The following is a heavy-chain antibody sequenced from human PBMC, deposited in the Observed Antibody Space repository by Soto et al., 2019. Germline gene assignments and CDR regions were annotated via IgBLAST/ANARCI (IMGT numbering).Heavy chain of an antibody. J-gene: IGHJ6*02. CDR1: GFTFSSYG. Sequence: QVQLVESGGGVVQPGRSLRLSCAASGFTFSSYGMHWVRQAPGKGLEWVAVIPDDGGIKYYHDSVKGRFTISIYNSKNPLYLQMNSLRAEATAVYYCAKDRGLARDYYYYGMDVWGQGTTVTVSS. D-gene: IGHD6-19*01. CDR2: IPDDGGIK. V-gene: IGHV3-30*18. CDR3: AKDRGLARDYYYYGMDV.